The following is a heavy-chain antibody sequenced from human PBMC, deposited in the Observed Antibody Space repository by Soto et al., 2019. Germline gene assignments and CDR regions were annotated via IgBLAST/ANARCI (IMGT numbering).Heavy chain of an antibody. V-gene: IGHV3-21*02. CDR3: ARVIVPAAIPYNWFDP. Sequence: EVQLLESGGGLVQPGGSLRLSCAASGFTFSAYWMHWVRQAPGKGLEWVSSISSSSYIYYADSVKGRFTISRDNAKNSLYLQMNSLRAEDTAVYYCARVIVPAAIPYNWFDPWGQGTLVTVSS. CDR1: GFTFSAYW. D-gene: IGHD2-2*01. J-gene: IGHJ5*02. CDR2: ISSSSYI.